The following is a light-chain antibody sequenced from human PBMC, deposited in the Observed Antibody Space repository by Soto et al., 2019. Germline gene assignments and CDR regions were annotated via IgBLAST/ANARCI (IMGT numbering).Light chain of an antibody. CDR3: QQCSFSPRT. CDR1: QSVTNNY. J-gene: IGKJ1*01. V-gene: IGKV3-20*01. Sequence: EIVLTQSPGTLSFSRGERATLSCRASQSVTNNYLDWFQQKPGQAPRLLIYDASIRADGIPDRFSGSGSETDFTLTISRLEPEDSAVYYCQQCSFSPRTFGQGTKVDIK. CDR2: DAS.